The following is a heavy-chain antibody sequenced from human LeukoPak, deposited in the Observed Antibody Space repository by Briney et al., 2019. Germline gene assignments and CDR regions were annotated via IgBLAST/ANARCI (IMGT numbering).Heavy chain of an antibody. J-gene: IGHJ4*02. CDR2: ISSSSNYI. V-gene: IGHV3-21*04. D-gene: IGHD3-16*01. CDR1: GFTFTTYT. CDR3: ARDTGDIDY. Sequence: GGSLRLSCAASGFTFTTYTINWVRQAPRKGLEWVSSISSSSNYIYYADSVKGRFTISRDNAKNTLYLQMNSLRAEDTAVYYCARDTGDIDYWGQGTLVTVSS.